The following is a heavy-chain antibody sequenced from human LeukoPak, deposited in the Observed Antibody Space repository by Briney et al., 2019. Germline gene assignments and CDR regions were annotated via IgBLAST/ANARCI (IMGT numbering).Heavy chain of an antibody. Sequence: GGSLRLSCAASGSTFSSYWMHWVRQAPGKGLVWVSRINSDGSSTSYADSVKGRFTISRDNSKNTLYLQMDSLRAEDTAVYACVKDHRDSGNYYYYYGMDVWGQGTTVAVSS. J-gene: IGHJ6*02. CDR3: VKDHRDSGNYYYYYGMDV. V-gene: IGHV3-74*01. CDR1: GSTFSSYW. D-gene: IGHD1-26*01. CDR2: INSDGSST.